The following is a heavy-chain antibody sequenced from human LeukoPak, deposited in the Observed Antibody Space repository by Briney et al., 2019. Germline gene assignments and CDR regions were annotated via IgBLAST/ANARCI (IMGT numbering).Heavy chain of an antibody. D-gene: IGHD6-13*01. CDR1: GGSFSGYY. V-gene: IGHV4-34*01. Sequence: SETLSLTCAVYGGSFSGYYWSWIRQPPGKGLEWIGSIYYSGSTYYNQSLKSRVTISVDTSKNQFSLNLNSVTAADTALYYCARHGGSSGWYHFDYWGQGTLVTVSS. CDR2: IYYSGST. J-gene: IGHJ4*02. CDR3: ARHGGSSGWYHFDY.